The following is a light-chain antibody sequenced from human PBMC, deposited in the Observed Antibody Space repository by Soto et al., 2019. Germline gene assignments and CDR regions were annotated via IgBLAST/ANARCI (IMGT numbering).Light chain of an antibody. CDR2: EVS. J-gene: IGLJ1*01. CDR3: SSYTSSSTPMV. V-gene: IGLV2-14*01. CDR1: SSDVGGYNY. Sequence: QSVLTQPASVSGSPGQSITISCTGTSSDVGGYNYVSWYQQHPGKAPKLTIYEVSNRPSGVSNRFSGSKSGNTVSLTISGLQAEDEADYYCSSYTSSSTPMVFGTGTKVTVL.